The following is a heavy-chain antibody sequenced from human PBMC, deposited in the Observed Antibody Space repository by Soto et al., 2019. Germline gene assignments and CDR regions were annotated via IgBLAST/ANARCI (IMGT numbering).Heavy chain of an antibody. V-gene: IGHV3-23*01. CDR3: AKECPSGLYYCDY. CDR1: GFTFSNYA. Sequence: EVQLLESGGGLVQPGGSLRLSCAASGFTFSNYAMNWVRQAPGKGLEWVSTISGSGGSPYYADSVKGRFTISRDNSKNTLERQMNRLRGGDSTIDFCAKECPSGLYYCDYRGQGTLVTVSS. J-gene: IGHJ4*02. D-gene: IGHD6-19*01. CDR2: ISGSGGSP.